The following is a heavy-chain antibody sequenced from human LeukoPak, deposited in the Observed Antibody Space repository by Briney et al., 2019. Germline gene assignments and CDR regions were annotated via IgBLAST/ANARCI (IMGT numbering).Heavy chain of an antibody. Sequence: GGSLRLSCAASGFTFSSYSMNWVRQAPGKGLEWVSSISSSSSYIYYADSVKGRFTISRDNAKNSLYLQMNSLRTEDTAVYYCARDAVLIGLDYWGQGTLVTVSS. CDR2: ISSSSSYI. V-gene: IGHV3-21*01. J-gene: IGHJ4*02. CDR3: ARDAVLIGLDY. CDR1: GFTFSSYS.